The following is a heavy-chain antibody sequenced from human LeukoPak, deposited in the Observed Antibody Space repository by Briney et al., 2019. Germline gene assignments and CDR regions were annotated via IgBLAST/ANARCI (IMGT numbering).Heavy chain of an antibody. V-gene: IGHV4-39*01. CDR1: GGSISSSSNY. D-gene: IGHD3-10*01. CDR2: IYYSGST. CDR3: ARQGGSGLHYSDY. J-gene: IGHJ4*02. Sequence: PSETLSLTCTVSGGSISSSSNYWVWIRQPPGKGLEWLGSIYYSGSTYYNPSLKSRVTISVDTSKNQFSLKLSSVTAADTAVYYCARQGGSGLHYSDYWGQGTLVTVSS.